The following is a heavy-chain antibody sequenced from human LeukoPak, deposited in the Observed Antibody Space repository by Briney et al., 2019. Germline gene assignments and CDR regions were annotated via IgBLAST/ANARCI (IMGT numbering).Heavy chain of an antibody. CDR2: INHNGNVN. CDR3: ARGGGLDV. Sequence: GGSLRLSCAASGFIFSDYWMNWARQAPGKGLEWVASINHNGNVNYYVDSVKGRFTISRDNAKNSLYLQMSNLRAEDTAVYFCARGGGLDVWGQGATVTVSS. V-gene: IGHV3-7*03. J-gene: IGHJ6*02. CDR1: GFIFSDYW. D-gene: IGHD3-16*01.